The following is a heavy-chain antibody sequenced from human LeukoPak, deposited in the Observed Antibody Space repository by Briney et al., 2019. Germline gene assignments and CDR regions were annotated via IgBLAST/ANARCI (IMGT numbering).Heavy chain of an antibody. D-gene: IGHD3-3*01. Sequence: PGGSLRLSCAASGFTFSSNYMSWIRQAPGKGLEWVSAISGSGGSTYYADSVKGRFTISRDNSKNTLYLQMNSLRAEDTAVYYCAKDHHYDFWSGYSDFDYWGQGTLVTVSS. CDR3: AKDHHYDFWSGYSDFDY. CDR2: ISGSGGST. V-gene: IGHV3-23*01. CDR1: GFTFSSNY. J-gene: IGHJ4*02.